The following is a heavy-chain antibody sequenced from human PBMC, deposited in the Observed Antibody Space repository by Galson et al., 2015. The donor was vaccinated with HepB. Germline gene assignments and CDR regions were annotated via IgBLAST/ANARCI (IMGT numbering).Heavy chain of an antibody. V-gene: IGHV4-34*01. CDR3: AGGSGWYALYC. D-gene: IGHD6-19*01. J-gene: IGHJ4*02. CDR2: THHSGST. Sequence: SETLSLTCEVSGGSFSDSYWSWIRQSPGKGLEWIGETHHSGSTKYNPSLRSRVTVSADSSKNQFSLKLSSVTAADAAVYYCAGGSGWYALYCWGQGTLVTVSS. CDR1: GGSFSDSY.